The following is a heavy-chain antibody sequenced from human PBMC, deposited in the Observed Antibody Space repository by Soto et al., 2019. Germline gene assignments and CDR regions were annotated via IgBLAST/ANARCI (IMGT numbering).Heavy chain of an antibody. V-gene: IGHV2-5*02. CDR3: IQSRCGGDCLQSYASYYYYGMDV. Sequence: QITLKESGPTLVKPTQTLTLTCTFSAFSLSTGGVGVGWIRQPPGKALEWLALIYWDDDKRYSPSLRSRLTITKDTSNNQVVLTMTIMYPVDTATYYCIQSRCGGDCLQSYASYYYYGMDVWGQGTTVTVSS. D-gene: IGHD2-21*02. CDR1: AFSLSTGGVG. J-gene: IGHJ6*02. CDR2: IYWDDDK.